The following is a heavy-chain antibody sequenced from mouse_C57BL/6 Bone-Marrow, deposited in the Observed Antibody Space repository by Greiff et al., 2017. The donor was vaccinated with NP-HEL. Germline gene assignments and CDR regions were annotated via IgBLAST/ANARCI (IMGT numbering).Heavy chain of an antibody. J-gene: IGHJ2*01. Sequence: QVQLQQSGAELVRPGTSVKLSCKASGYTFTSYWMHWVKQRPGQGLEWIGVIDPSDSYTNYNQKFKGKATLTVDTSSSTAYMQLSSLTSEDSAVYYCARDYYGSGHYFDYWGQGTTLTVSS. V-gene: IGHV1-59*01. CDR2: IDPSDSYT. CDR3: ARDYYGSGHYFDY. CDR1: GYTFTSYW. D-gene: IGHD1-1*01.